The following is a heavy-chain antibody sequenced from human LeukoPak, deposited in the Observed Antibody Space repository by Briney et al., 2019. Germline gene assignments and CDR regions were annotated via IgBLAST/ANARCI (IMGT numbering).Heavy chain of an antibody. CDR1: GFTFDDYA. V-gene: IGHV3-9*01. CDR3: AKDKVPLRYYYDSSGYYDY. J-gene: IGHJ4*02. CDR2: ISWNSGSI. D-gene: IGHD3-22*01. Sequence: PGRSLRLSCAASGFTFDDYAMHWVRQAPGKGLEWVSGISWNSGSIGYADSVKGRFTISRDNAKNSLYLQMNSLRAEDTALYYCAKDKVPLRYYYDSSGYYDYWGQGTLVTVSS.